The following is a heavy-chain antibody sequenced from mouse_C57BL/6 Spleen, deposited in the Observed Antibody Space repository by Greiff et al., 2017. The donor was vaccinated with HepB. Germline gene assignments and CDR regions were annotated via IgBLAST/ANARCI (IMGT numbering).Heavy chain of an antibody. CDR3: ARSPRNSYYFDY. Sequence: VQVVESGPELVKPGASVKISCKASGYAFSSSWMNWVKQRPGKGLEWIGRIYPGDGDTNYNGKFKGKATLTADKSSSTAYMQLSSLTSEDSAVYFCARSPRNSYYFDYWGQGTTLTVSS. D-gene: IGHD2-1*01. V-gene: IGHV1-82*01. J-gene: IGHJ2*01. CDR2: IYPGDGDT. CDR1: GYAFSSSW.